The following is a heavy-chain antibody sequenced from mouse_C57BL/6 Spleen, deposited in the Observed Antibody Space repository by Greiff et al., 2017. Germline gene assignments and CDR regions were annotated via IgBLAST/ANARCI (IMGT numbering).Heavy chain of an antibody. D-gene: IGHD2-4*01. CDR2: ISYDGSN. CDR1: GYSITSGYY. Sequence: EVQLQESGPGLVKPSQSLSLTCSVTGYSITSGYYWNWIRQFPGNKLEWMGYISYDGSNNYNPSLKNRISITRDTSKNQFFLKLNSVTTEDTATYYCAMYDYDVYYFDYWGQGTTLTVSS. CDR3: AMYDYDVYYFDY. V-gene: IGHV3-6*01. J-gene: IGHJ2*01.